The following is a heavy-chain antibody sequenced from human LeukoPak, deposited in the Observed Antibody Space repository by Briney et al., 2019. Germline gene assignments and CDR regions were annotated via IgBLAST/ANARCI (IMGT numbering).Heavy chain of an antibody. CDR3: ARHLGDYYYYGMDV. Sequence: SQTLSLTCTVSGGSISSGSYYWSWIRQPAGKGLEWIGRIYTSGSTNYNPSLKSRVTMSVDTSKNQFSLKLSSVTAADTAVYYCARHLGDYYYYGMDVWGQGTTVTVSS. CDR1: GGSISSGSYY. CDR2: IYTSGST. V-gene: IGHV4-61*02. D-gene: IGHD3-10*01. J-gene: IGHJ6*02.